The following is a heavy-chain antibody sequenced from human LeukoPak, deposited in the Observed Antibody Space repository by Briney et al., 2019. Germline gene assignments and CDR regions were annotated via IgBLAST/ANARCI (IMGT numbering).Heavy chain of an antibody. CDR1: GFTFSSYS. J-gene: IGHJ4*02. CDR3: AKDRKAGEVDY. CDR2: ISSSSSTI. V-gene: IGHV3-48*01. Sequence: GGSLRLSCAASGFTFSSYSMNWVRQAPGKGLEWVSYISSSSSTIYYADSVKGRFTISRDNSKNTLYLQMNSLRAEDTAVYYCAKDRKAGEVDYWGQGTLVTVSS.